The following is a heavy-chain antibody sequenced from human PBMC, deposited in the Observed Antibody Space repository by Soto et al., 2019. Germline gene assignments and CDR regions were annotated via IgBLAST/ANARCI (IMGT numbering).Heavy chain of an antibody. Sequence: SETLSLTCAVSGGSISSSNWCSWVRQPPGKGLEWIGEIYHSGSTNYNPSLKSRVTISVDKSKNQFSLKLSSVTAADTAVYYCARDLKQWLVRGDWFDPWGQGTLVTVSS. V-gene: IGHV4-4*02. CDR2: IYHSGST. CDR3: ARDLKQWLVRGDWFDP. D-gene: IGHD6-19*01. J-gene: IGHJ5*02. CDR1: GGSISSSNW.